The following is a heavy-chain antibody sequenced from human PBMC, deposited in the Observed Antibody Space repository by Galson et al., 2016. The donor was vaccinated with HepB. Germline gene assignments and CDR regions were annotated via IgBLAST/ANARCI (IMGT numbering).Heavy chain of an antibody. CDR1: GFTFSSYG. J-gene: IGHJ4*02. D-gene: IGHD3-22*01. V-gene: IGHV3-33*01. CDR2: IWYDGSNK. CDR3: ARDHRASYDSYGPGGY. Sequence: SLRLSCAASGFTFSSYGMHWVRQAPGKGLEWVAVIWYDGSNKYYADSVKGRFTISRDNSKNTLYLQMNSLRAEDTAVYYCARDHRASYDSYGPGGYWGQGTVVTFSS.